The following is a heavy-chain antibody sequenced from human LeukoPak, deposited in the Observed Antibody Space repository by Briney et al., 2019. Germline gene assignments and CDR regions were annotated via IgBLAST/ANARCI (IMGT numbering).Heavy chain of an antibody. D-gene: IGHD3-22*01. CDR3: ARGRSSGYYYYFDY. Sequence: GGSLRLSCAASGFSFSSYEMNWVRQAPGKGLEWVSYISSSGSTKYYADSVKGRFTISRDNAKNSLYLQMNSLRAEDTALYYCARGRSSGYYYYFDYWGQGTLVTVSS. J-gene: IGHJ4*02. CDR1: GFSFSSYE. CDR2: ISSSGSTK. V-gene: IGHV3-48*03.